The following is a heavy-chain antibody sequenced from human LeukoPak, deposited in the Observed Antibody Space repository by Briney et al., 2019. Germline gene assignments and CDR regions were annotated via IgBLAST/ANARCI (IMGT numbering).Heavy chain of an antibody. Sequence: PSETLSLTCAVSGDSVTSGGSYWSWIRQPPGKGLEWIGYISFNGNTDYNPSLDSRVTISVDTSKNQFSLKLSSVTAADTAVYYCARAAFKDYGVDYWGQGTLVTVSS. CDR3: ARAAFKDYGVDY. J-gene: IGHJ4*02. CDR2: ISFNGNT. CDR1: GDSVTSGGSY. V-gene: IGHV4-61*08. D-gene: IGHD4-17*01.